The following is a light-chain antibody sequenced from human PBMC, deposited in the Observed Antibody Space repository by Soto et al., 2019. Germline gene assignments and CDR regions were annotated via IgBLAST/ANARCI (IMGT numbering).Light chain of an antibody. CDR1: NSDVGGYNY. CDR3: SSYTATTTSYV. J-gene: IGLJ1*01. Sequence: QSVLAQPASVSESLGQSITISCTGTNSDVGGYNYVSWYQQHPGKVPKLMIYDVSNRPSGVSNRFSGSKSGNTASLTISGLQAEDEADYYCSSYTATTTSYVFGTGTKVTVL. V-gene: IGLV2-14*03. CDR2: DVS.